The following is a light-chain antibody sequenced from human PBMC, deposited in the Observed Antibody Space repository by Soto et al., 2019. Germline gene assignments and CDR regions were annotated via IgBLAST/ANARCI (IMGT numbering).Light chain of an antibody. V-gene: IGLV2-14*01. J-gene: IGLJ2*01. Sequence: QSALTQPASVSGSPGQSITISCTGTSSDVGGYNYVSWYQQHPGKAPKLKIYDVSNRPSGVSNRFSGSKSGNTASLTISGLQAEDEADYYCSSYTSSSTLGVVFGGGTKVTVL. CDR2: DVS. CDR3: SSYTSSSTLGVV. CDR1: SSDVGGYNY.